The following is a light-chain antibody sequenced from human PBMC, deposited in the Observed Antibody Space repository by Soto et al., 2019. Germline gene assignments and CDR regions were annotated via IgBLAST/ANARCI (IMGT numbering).Light chain of an antibody. CDR3: HSYSSIPLT. J-gene: IGKJ1*01. V-gene: IGKV1-27*01. CDR2: GAS. Sequence: DIQMAQSPSSLSASIGDRVTITCRASQGISEYLAWYQQRPGNAPNLLIYGASILQSGVPSRFSGSGSGTHFTLTISSLEPEDFATYYCHSYSSIPLTFGQGTTVEIK. CDR1: QGISEY.